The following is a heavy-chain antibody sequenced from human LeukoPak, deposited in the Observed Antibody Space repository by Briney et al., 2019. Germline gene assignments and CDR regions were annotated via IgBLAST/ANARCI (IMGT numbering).Heavy chain of an antibody. J-gene: IGHJ4*02. CDR1: GFTFSSYG. CDR2: IWYGESKQ. V-gene: IGHV3-33*01. CDR3: ARDDYGGGKTLDY. D-gene: IGHD4-23*01. Sequence: PGGSLRLSCAASGFTFSSYGMHWVRQAPGKGLEWVAVIWYGESKQYYADSVKGRFTISRDNSKNTVYLQMNSLRAEDTAVYFCARDDYGGGKTLDYWGQGTLVTVSS.